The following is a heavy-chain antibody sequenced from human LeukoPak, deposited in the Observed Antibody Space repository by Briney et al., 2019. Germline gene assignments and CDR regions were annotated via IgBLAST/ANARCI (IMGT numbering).Heavy chain of an antibody. CDR1: GFSFSNYW. J-gene: IGHJ4*02. Sequence: GGSLRLSCAASGFSFSNYWMSWVRRAPGRGLEWVANIKQDGSEKYYVDSVKGRFTISRDNAKTSLYLQMNSLRAEDTAVYYCARDLSGVAGYTYGRGIDYWGQGTLVTVSS. CDR3: ARDLSGVAGYTYGRGIDY. V-gene: IGHV3-7*01. CDR2: IKQDGSEK. D-gene: IGHD5-18*01.